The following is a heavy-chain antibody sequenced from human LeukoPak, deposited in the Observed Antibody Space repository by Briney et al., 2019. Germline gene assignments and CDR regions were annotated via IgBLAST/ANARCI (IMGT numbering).Heavy chain of an antibody. CDR3: ARTPSYENLTGYSDH. D-gene: IGHD3-9*01. CDR2: IYSGDSDP. J-gene: IGHJ4*02. Sequence: GGSPKPSWKGSGCLHKSYWIGRVRPAPGKGPEWMGIIYSGDSDPRHRPSLQGQVPISTHKYKRTPPLQGSSLQASHTPMYYCARTPSYENLTGYSDHWGQGTLVTVSS. CDR1: GCLHKSYW. V-gene: IGHV5-51*01.